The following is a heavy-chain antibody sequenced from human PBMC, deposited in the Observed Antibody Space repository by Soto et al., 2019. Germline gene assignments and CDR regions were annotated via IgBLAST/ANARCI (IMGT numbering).Heavy chain of an antibody. CDR1: GGSISSYY. CDR2: ISYRGST. D-gene: IGHD4-17*01. CDR3: ARARSGDYYDREDF. V-gene: IGHV4-59*01. Sequence: SETLSLTCTVSGGSISSYYWSWIRQPPGKGLEWIGFISYRGSTNYNPSLKSRVTISVDTSKNQLSLKLSSVTAADTAVYYCARARSGDYYDREDFWGQGTSVTVSS. J-gene: IGHJ4*01.